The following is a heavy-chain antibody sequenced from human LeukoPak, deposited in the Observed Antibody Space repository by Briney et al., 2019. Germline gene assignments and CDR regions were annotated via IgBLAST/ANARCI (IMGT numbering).Heavy chain of an antibody. CDR3: AKLPGRAADY. J-gene: IGHJ4*02. Sequence: GGSLRLSCAASGFTFSSYVMNWVRKAPGKGLEWVSGISDSGGGTYYADSVKGRSTISRDNSKNTLYLQMNSLRAEDTAVYYCAKLPGRAADYWGQGTLVTVSS. CDR2: ISDSGGGT. V-gene: IGHV3-23*01. CDR1: GFTFSSYV.